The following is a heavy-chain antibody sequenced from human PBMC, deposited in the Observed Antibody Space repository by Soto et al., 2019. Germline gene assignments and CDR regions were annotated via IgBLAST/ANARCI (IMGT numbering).Heavy chain of an antibody. J-gene: IGHJ3*02. D-gene: IGHD2-2*01. Sequence: QVHLVQSGAEVKTPGSSVKVSYKAAGDTFNTYTLIWVRQAPGHGLEWMGRIIPMLTVTNSAQKFQGRVTLTSDKATGTAFMELTSLRSDDTAIYYCPIGSWSAETFDIWGQGTMVTVSS. V-gene: IGHV1-69*02. CDR2: IIPMLTVT. CDR3: PIGSWSAETFDI. CDR1: GDTFNTYT.